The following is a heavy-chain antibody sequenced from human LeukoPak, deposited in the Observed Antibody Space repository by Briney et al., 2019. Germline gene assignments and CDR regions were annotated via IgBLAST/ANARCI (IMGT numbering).Heavy chain of an antibody. CDR3: AGGSRSTGYYYPSFFGTYFDY. J-gene: IGHJ4*02. V-gene: IGHV4-34*01. D-gene: IGHD3-22*01. CDR2: INHSGST. CDR1: GGSFSGYY. Sequence: SETLSLTCAVYGGSFSGYYWSWIRQPPGKGLEWIGEINHSGSTNYNPYLKRRVTISVSTSKNHSPLKLSSVIAADTAVDYCAGGSRSTGYYYPSFFGTYFDYWGQGTLVTVSS.